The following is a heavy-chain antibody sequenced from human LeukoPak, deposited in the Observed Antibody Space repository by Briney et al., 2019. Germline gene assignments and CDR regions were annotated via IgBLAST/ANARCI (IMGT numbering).Heavy chain of an antibody. CDR2: IYYSGST. J-gene: IGHJ4*02. Sequence: TSETLPLTCTVSGGSISSYYWSWIRQPPGKGLEWIGYIYYSGSTNYNPSLKSRVTISVDTSKNQFSLKLSSVTAADTAVYYCASRSGSWDFDYWGQGTLVTVSS. V-gene: IGHV4-59*01. D-gene: IGHD1-26*01. CDR1: GGSISSYY. CDR3: ASRSGSWDFDY.